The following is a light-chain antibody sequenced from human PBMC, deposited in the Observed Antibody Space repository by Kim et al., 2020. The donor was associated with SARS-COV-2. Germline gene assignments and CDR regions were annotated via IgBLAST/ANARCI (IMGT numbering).Light chain of an antibody. CDR1: SSDVGGYNY. J-gene: IGLJ3*02. Sequence: GQSITISCTGTSSDVGGYNYVSWLQQHPGKAPKLMIYDVTNRPSGVSNRFSGSKSGNTASLTISGLQAEDEADYYCSSYTSSSTRVFGGGTQLTVL. V-gene: IGLV2-14*03. CDR2: DVT. CDR3: SSYTSSSTRV.